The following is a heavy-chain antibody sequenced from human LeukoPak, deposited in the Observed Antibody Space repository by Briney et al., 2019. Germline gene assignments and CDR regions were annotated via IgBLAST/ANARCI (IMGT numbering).Heavy chain of an antibody. D-gene: IGHD3-22*01. CDR2: INASSGGT. Sequence: ASVKVSCKASGYTFTGYYMHWVRQAPGQGLEWMGWINASSGGTNYAQKFQGWVTMTRDTSISTAYMEPSRLRSDDTAVYYCAVSREDSSGHDAFDIWGQGTMVTVSS. CDR3: AVSREDSSGHDAFDI. CDR1: GYTFTGYY. V-gene: IGHV1-2*04. J-gene: IGHJ3*02.